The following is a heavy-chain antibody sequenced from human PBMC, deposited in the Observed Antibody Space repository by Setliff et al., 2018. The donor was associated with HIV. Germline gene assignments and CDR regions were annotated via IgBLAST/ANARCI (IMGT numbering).Heavy chain of an antibody. Sequence: TLSLTCTVSGGSISSGDYYWSWIRQHPGKGLEWIGYIYYSGSTYYNPSLKSRVTISVDTSKNQFFLKLSSVTAADTAVYYCARGWQPHPYYYMDVWGKGTTVTVSS. CDR3: ARGWQPHPYYYMDV. CDR2: IYYSGST. D-gene: IGHD6-13*01. J-gene: IGHJ6*03. CDR1: GGSISSGDYY. V-gene: IGHV4-31*03.